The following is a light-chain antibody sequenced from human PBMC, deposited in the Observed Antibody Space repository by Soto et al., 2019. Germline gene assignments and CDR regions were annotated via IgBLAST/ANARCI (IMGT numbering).Light chain of an antibody. CDR3: QKYNSAPRT. Sequence: DIQMTQSPSSLSASVGDRVTITCRVRQGISNYLAWYQQKPGKVPKLLIYAASTLQSGVPSRFSASGSGTDFILAISSLQPEDVANYYCQKYNSAPRTFGQVTKVEIK. CDR2: AAS. J-gene: IGKJ1*01. V-gene: IGKV1-27*01. CDR1: QGISNY.